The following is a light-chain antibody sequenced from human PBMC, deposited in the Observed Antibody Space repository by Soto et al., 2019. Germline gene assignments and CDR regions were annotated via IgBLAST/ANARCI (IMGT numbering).Light chain of an antibody. CDR1: RGISNY. J-gene: IGKJ3*01. V-gene: IGKV1-27*01. Sequence: DIQMTQSPSSLSASVGDRVTITCRASRGISNYLAWYQQKPGKVPKLLIYAASTLQSGVPSRFSGSGSGTDFTLTISSLQPEDVATYYCQKYNSAPPIFTFGPGTKVDIK. CDR3: QKYNSAPPIFT. CDR2: AAS.